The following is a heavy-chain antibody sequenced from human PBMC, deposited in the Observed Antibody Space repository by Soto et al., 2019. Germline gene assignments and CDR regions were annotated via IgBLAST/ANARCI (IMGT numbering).Heavy chain of an antibody. CDR1: GFTFSSYW. CDR2: IKQDGSEK. D-gene: IGHD3-10*01. V-gene: IGHV3-7*01. J-gene: IGHJ6*03. CDR3: ARHGVGRYYGSGSYSYYYYYYMDV. Sequence: GGSLRLSCAASGFTFSSYWMSWVRQAPGKGLEWVANIKQDGSEKYYVDSVKGRFTISRDNAKNSLYLQMNSLRAEDTALYYCARHGVGRYYGSGSYSYYYYYYMDVWGKGTTVTVSS.